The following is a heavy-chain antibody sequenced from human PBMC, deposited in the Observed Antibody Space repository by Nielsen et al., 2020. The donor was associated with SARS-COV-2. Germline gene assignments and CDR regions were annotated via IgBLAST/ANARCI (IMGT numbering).Heavy chain of an antibody. J-gene: IGHJ5*02. CDR3: ARDHYDSSGYPLNWFDP. D-gene: IGHD3-22*01. CDR2: INAGNGNT. Sequence: ASVKVSCKASGYTFSSYAMHWVRQAPGQRLEWMGWINAGNGNTKYSQRFQGRVTITRDTSASTAYMELSSLRSEDTAVYYCARDHYDSSGYPLNWFDPWGQGTLVTVSS. V-gene: IGHV1-3*01. CDR1: GYTFSSYA.